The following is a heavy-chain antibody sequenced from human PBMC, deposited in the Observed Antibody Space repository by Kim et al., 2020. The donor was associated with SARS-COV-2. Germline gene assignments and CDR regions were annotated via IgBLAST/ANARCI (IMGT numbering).Heavy chain of an antibody. J-gene: IGHJ1*01. CDR2: INHSGST. CDR1: GGSFSGYY. Sequence: SETLSLTCAVYGGSFSGYYWSWIRQPPGKGLEWIGEINHSGSTNYNPSLKSRVTISVDTSKNQFSLKLSSVTAADTAVYYCLRGGYSSSWYGRAEYFQP. V-gene: IGHV4-34*01. D-gene: IGHD6-13*01. CDR3: LRGGYSSSWYGRAEYFQP.